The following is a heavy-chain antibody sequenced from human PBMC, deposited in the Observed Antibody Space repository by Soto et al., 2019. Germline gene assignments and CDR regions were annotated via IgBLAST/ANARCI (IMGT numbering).Heavy chain of an antibody. D-gene: IGHD6-6*01. J-gene: IGHJ6*02. V-gene: IGHV3-23*01. CDR1: GFTFSSYA. CDR2: IGGSGGST. CDR3: AKDLVGQLVNYYGMDV. Sequence: GGSLRLSCAASGFTFSSYAMSWDRQAPGKGLEWVSAIGGSGGSTYYADSVKGRFTISRDNSKNTLYLQMNSLRAEDTAVYYCAKDLVGQLVNYYGMDVWGQGTTVTVSS.